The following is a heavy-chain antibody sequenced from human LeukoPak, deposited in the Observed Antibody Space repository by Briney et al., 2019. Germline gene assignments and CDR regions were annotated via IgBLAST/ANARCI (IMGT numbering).Heavy chain of an antibody. CDR3: ARGSSPDFDY. Sequence: GGSLGLSCAASGFTFSSYAMHWVRQAPGKGLEWVAVISYDGSNKYYADSVKGRFTISRDNPKNTLYLQMNSLRAEDTAVYYCARGSSPDFDYWGQGTLVTVSS. CDR1: GFTFSSYA. V-gene: IGHV3-30-3*01. CDR2: ISYDGSNK. J-gene: IGHJ4*02.